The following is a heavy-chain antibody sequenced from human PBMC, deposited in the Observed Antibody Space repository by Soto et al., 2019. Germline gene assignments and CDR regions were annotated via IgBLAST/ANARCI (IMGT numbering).Heavy chain of an antibody. J-gene: IGHJ4*02. D-gene: IGHD6-13*01. V-gene: IGHV1-18*01. Sequence: ASVTVSCKASGYSFTDFGIIWVRQAPGQGLEWMAWISPYNGDTNYAQKFQGRVTLTTDTSTSTAYMDLRSLRSDDTAVYYCARGIMGGSNWPKFDFWGQGALVTVSS. CDR1: GYSFTDFG. CDR3: ARGIMGGSNWPKFDF. CDR2: ISPYNGDT.